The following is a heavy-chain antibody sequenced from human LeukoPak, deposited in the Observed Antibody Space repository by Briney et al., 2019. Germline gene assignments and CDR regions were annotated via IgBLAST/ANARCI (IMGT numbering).Heavy chain of an antibody. Sequence: SVKVSCKASGGTFSSYAISWVRQAPGQGLEWMGGIIPIFGTANYAQKFQGRVTITADKSTGTAYMDVTSLRSDDTAVYFCARGRGSRTGTNGDYLDYWGQGTLVTVSS. V-gene: IGHV1-69*06. CDR1: GGTFSSYA. D-gene: IGHD1-1*01. CDR2: IIPIFGTA. J-gene: IGHJ4*02. CDR3: ARGRGSRTGTNGDYLDY.